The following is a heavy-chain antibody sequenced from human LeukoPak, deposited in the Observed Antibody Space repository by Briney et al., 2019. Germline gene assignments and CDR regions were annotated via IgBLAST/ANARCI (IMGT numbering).Heavy chain of an antibody. CDR2: IYTSGST. CDR1: GGPISSYY. J-gene: IGHJ6*02. Sequence: SETLSLTCTVSGGPISSYYWSWIRQPAGKGLEWIGRIYTSGSTNYNPSLKSRVTMSVDTSKNQFSLKLSSVTAADTAVYYCARDSNLGGSYYYYYGMDVWGQGTTVTVSS. D-gene: IGHD7-27*01. V-gene: IGHV4-4*07. CDR3: ARDSNLGGSYYYYYGMDV.